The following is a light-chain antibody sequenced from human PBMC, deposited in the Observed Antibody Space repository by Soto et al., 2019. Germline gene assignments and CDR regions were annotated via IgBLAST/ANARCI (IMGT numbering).Light chain of an antibody. V-gene: IGKV3-15*01. CDR2: GAS. CDR1: QSVSS. Sequence: QSAGTPSYPPAASATLSCRASQSVSSIAWYQQKPGQAPRLLIYGASTRATGIPARFSGSGSGTEFTLTISSLQSEDFAVYYCQQYNNWPPITFGQGTRLEIK. J-gene: IGKJ5*01. CDR3: QQYNNWPPIT.